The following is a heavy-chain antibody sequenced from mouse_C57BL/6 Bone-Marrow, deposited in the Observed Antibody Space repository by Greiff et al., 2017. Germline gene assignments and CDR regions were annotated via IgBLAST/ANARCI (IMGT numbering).Heavy chain of an antibody. V-gene: IGHV1-54*01. CDR1: GYAFTNYL. J-gene: IGHJ2*01. CDR3: ARDYYGGHCDY. D-gene: IGHD1-1*02. CDR2: INPGSGGT. Sequence: VQLQQSGAELVRPGTSVKVSCKASGYAFTNYLIEWVQQRPGQGLEWIGVINPGSGGTNYNETFKGKATLTADKSSSTAYMQLSSLTSEDSAVYFYARDYYGGHCDYWGQGTTLTVSS.